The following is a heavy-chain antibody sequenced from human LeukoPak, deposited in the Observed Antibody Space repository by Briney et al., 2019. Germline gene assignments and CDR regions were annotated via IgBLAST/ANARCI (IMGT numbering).Heavy chain of an antibody. J-gene: IGHJ4*02. V-gene: IGHV4-39*01. CDR1: GGSISSSSYL. D-gene: IGHD6-13*01. CDR2: ISYSGST. Sequence: SETLSLTCTVSGGSISSSSYLWGWLRQPPGKGLEWIGSISYSGSTYYNPSLKSRVIISVDTSKNQFSLRLTSVTAADTAVYYCACRIAAEVQVDYWGQGTLVTVSS. CDR3: ACRIAAEVQVDY.